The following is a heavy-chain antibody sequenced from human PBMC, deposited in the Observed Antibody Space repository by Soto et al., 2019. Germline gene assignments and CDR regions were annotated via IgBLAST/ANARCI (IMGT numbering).Heavy chain of an antibody. J-gene: IGHJ3*02. CDR1: GFSSGDYA. Sequence: GGSLRLSCTGSGFSSGDYAMSWVRQAPGKGLEWVANIKQDGSEKYYVDSVKGRFTISRDNAKNSLYLQMNSLRAKDTAVYYCARDEMKYDYVWGSYRHRADAFDIWGQGTMVTVSS. CDR2: IKQDGSEK. V-gene: IGHV3-7*01. CDR3: ARDEMKYDYVWGSYRHRADAFDI. D-gene: IGHD3-16*02.